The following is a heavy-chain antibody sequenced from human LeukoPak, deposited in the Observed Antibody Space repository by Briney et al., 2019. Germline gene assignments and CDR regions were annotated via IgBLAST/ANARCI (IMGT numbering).Heavy chain of an antibody. Sequence: PSGTLSPTCAVSGGSISSSNWWSWVRQPPGKGLEWIGEIYHSGSTNYNPSLKSRVTISVDTSKNQFSLKLSSVTAADTAVYYCARGFYCSSTSCWSGMDVWGKGTTVTVSS. CDR1: GGSISSSNW. D-gene: IGHD2-2*01. CDR2: IYHSGST. CDR3: ARGFYCSSTSCWSGMDV. J-gene: IGHJ6*04. V-gene: IGHV4-4*02.